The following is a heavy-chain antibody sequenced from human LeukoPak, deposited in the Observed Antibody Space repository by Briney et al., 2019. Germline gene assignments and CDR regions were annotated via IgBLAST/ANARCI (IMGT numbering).Heavy chain of an antibody. J-gene: IGHJ4*02. CDR2: IYYSGST. CDR3: ARETRYFDY. CDR1: GGSISSSSYY. D-gene: IGHD6-6*01. Sequence: TSETLSLTCTVSGGSISSSSYYWGWIRQPPGKGLEWIGSIYYSGSTYYNPSLKSRVTISVDTSKNQFSLKLSSVTAADTAVYYCARETRYFDYWGQGTLVTVSS. V-gene: IGHV4-39*02.